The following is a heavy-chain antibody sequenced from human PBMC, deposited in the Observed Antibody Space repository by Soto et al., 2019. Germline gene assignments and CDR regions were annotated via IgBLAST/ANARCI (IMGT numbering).Heavy chain of an antibody. CDR2: IDSDGNSA. V-gene: IGHV3-74*01. J-gene: IGHJ4*02. CDR3: TRDGTYNLDY. Sequence: EVQLVESGGGLVQPGGSLRLSCTASGFTFSSFWMHWVRQGTGKGLVWVSRIDSDGNSADYADSVKCRFTVSRDNAKNTLYLQMTSLSAEDTAVYYCTRDGTYNLDYGGQGTLITVSP. CDR1: GFTFSSFW. D-gene: IGHD1-1*01.